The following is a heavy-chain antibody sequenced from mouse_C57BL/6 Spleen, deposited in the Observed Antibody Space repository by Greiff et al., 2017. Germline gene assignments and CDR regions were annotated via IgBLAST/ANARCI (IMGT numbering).Heavy chain of an antibody. CDR1: GYTFTGYW. V-gene: IGHV1-9*01. CDR2: ILPGSGSH. Sequence: QVQLKESGAELMKPGASVKLSCKATGYTFTGYWIEWVKQRPGHGLEWIGEILPGSGSHNYNEKFKSKATLTVDKSSSTDYSQLSSLAAEDSADYCYARALDGSDYWGQGTTLTVSA. J-gene: IGHJ2*01. CDR3: ARALDGSDY.